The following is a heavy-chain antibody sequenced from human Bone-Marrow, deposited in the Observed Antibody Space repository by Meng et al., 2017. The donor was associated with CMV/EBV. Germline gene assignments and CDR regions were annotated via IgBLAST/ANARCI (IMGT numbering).Heavy chain of an antibody. Sequence: QVQLVQSGDEVKKPGASVKVSCKASGYTFTSYGISWVRQAPGQGLEWMGWINAGNGNTKYSQKFQGRVTITRDTSASTAYMELSSLRSEDTAVYYCATAGLIVPALGFWGQGTLVTVSS. CDR1: GYTFTSYG. V-gene: IGHV1-18*01. CDR3: ATAGLIVPALGF. J-gene: IGHJ4*02. D-gene: IGHD2-2*01. CDR2: INAGNGNT.